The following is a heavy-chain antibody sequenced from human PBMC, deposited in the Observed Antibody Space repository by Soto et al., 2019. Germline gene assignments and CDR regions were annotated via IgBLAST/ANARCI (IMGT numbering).Heavy chain of an antibody. CDR2: IYYSGST. CDR1: GGSISSYC. V-gene: IGHV4-59*01. CDR3: ARGGYWFDP. D-gene: IGHD3-16*01. Sequence: SETRSRTWTVSGGSISSYCWSWIRQPPGKGLEWIGYIYYSGSTNYNPSLKSRVTISVDTSKNQFSLKLSSVTAADTAVYYCARGGYWFDPWGQGTPVTVSS. J-gene: IGHJ5*02.